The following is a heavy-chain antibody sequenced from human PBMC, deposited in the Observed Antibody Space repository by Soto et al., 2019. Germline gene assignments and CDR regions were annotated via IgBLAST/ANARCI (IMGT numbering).Heavy chain of an antibody. D-gene: IGHD2-2*01. Sequence: QVHLVQSGAEVKKPGSSVKVSCTASGGTFGSYTVTWVRQAPGQGLEWMGEIIPMFGAASYAQKFQGRVTLTADKSTTTAHMELSSLSSDDTAVYFCARQRAMPPHFYSGMDVWGQGTTVTVS. CDR1: GGTFGSYT. J-gene: IGHJ6*02. CDR3: ARQRAMPPHFYSGMDV. CDR2: IIPMFGAA. V-gene: IGHV1-69*06.